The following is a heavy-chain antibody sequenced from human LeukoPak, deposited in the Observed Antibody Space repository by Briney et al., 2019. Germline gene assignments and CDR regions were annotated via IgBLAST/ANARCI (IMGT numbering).Heavy chain of an antibody. CDR3: STSGGNWFDP. V-gene: IGHV3-74*01. D-gene: IGHD3-16*01. Sequence: GGSLRLSCAPSGFTFSNNRMHWVRQAPGKGLLWVSRINSDGSSTSYADSVKGRFTISRDNAKNTLYLQMDNLRVEDTAVYYCSTSGGNWFDPWGQGTLVTVP. J-gene: IGHJ5*02. CDR1: GFTFSNNR. CDR2: INSDGSST.